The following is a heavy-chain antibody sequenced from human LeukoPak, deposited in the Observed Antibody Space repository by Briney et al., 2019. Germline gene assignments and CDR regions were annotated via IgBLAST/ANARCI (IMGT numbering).Heavy chain of an antibody. J-gene: IGHJ4*02. D-gene: IGHD3-3*01. Sequence: GGSLRLSCAASGFTFSSCAMSWVRQAPGKGLEWVSAISGSGGSTYYADSVKGRFTISRDNSKNTLYLQMNSLRAEDTAVYYCATPARRNFWSGYLYDYWGQGTLVTVSS. CDR3: ATPARRNFWSGYLYDY. CDR1: GFTFSSCA. CDR2: ISGSGGST. V-gene: IGHV3-23*01.